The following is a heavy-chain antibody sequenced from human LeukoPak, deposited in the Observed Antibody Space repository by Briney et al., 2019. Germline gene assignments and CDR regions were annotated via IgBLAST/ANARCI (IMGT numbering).Heavy chain of an antibody. CDR1: GGSFSGYY. CDR3: ARGHRGVRWYYYDSSGYYYWLDY. D-gene: IGHD3-22*01. CDR2: INHSGST. Sequence: SETLSLTCAVYGGSFSGYYWSWIRQPPGKGLEWIGEINHSGSTNYNPSLTSRVTISVDTSKNQFSLKLNSVNAADTAVYYCARGHRGVRWYYYDSSGYYYWLDYWGQGTLVTVSS. V-gene: IGHV4-34*01. J-gene: IGHJ4*02.